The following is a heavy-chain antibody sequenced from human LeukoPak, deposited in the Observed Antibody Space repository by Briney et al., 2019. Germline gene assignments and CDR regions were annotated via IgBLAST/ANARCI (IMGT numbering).Heavy chain of an antibody. D-gene: IGHD3-10*01. CDR2: ILPDGRDT. J-gene: IGHJ4*02. Sequence: GASVKVSCKASGYTFAAHHIHWVRQAPGQGLEWMGWILPDGRDTKYSQKFQDRITLTTDTSTNTAYMERNRLIPDDTAVYYCSGRYGPGPVWGQGTLISASP. CDR1: GYTFAAHH. CDR3: SGRYGPGPV. V-gene: IGHV1-2*02.